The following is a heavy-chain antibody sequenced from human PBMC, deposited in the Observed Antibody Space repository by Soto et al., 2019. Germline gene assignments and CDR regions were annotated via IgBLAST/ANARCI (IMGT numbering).Heavy chain of an antibody. CDR2: IYYNGDT. V-gene: IGHV4-59*06. Sequence: SETLSLTCTVSGDSISTHYWSWIRQHPGKGLEWIGYIYYNGDTYYNPSLKSRVAISVDTSKNQFSLNLTSVTAADTAVYYCARSGGSSSGYYYYAMDVWGQGTPVTVSS. D-gene: IGHD6-6*01. CDR3: ARSGGSSSGYYYYAMDV. CDR1: GDSISTHY. J-gene: IGHJ6*02.